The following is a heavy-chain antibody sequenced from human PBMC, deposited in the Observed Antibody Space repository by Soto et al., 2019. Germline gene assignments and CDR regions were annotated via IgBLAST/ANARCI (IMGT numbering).Heavy chain of an antibody. D-gene: IGHD2-15*01. Sequence: SETLSLTCTVSGGSISSYYWSWIRQPAGKGLEWIGRIYTGGSTNYSPSLKSRVTMSVDTSKNQFSLRLTSVTAADTAVYYCARASVGPPGGGSWTMPFDIWGRGTLVTVAS. J-gene: IGHJ4*02. CDR3: ARASVGPPGGGSWTMPFDI. CDR1: GGSISSYY. V-gene: IGHV4-4*07. CDR2: IYTGGST.